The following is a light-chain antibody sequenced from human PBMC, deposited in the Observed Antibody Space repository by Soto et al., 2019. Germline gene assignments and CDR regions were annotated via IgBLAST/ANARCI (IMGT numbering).Light chain of an antibody. CDR3: QQSSNWPPLN. CDR2: DAS. Sequence: EIVLTQSPATLSLSPGERATLSCRASQSVSSYLAWYQQKPGQAPRLLIYDASNSATGIPARFSGSGSGTDFTLTISSLEPEDFAVYYCQQSSNWPPLNFGPGTKVDIK. J-gene: IGKJ3*01. CDR1: QSVSSY. V-gene: IGKV3-11*01.